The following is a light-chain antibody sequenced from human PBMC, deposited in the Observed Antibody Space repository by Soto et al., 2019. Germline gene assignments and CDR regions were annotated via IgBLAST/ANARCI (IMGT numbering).Light chain of an antibody. J-gene: IGKJ4*01. CDR2: DAS. V-gene: IGKV1-13*02. CDR1: QGVRSA. Sequence: AIQLTQSPSSLSASVGDRVTITCRASQGVRSALAWYQHKPGRGPRLLIYDASTLQSGVPSRFSGSRTWTDFTLTIRRPQPEDIPTNYCQQFHSPALTFGGGTKLE. CDR3: QQFHSPALT.